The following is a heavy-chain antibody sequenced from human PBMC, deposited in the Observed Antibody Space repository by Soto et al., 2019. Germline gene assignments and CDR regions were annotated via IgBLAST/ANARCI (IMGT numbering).Heavy chain of an antibody. J-gene: IGHJ5*02. Sequence: QVQLVQSGAEVKNPGASVKLSCKASGYYFAPYAIHWVRQAPGQSFEWMGWINAANGNTKYSQNFXGXVXXTKDTSASTTYMEVTSLRSADTAVYYCARDLYCSGGSCKPTWGQGTLVTVSS. CDR1: GYYFAPYA. CDR2: INAANGNT. D-gene: IGHD2-15*01. CDR3: ARDLYCSGGSCKPT. V-gene: IGHV1-3*01.